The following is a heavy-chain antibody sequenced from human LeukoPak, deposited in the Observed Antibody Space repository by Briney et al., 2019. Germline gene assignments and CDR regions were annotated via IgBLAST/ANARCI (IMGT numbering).Heavy chain of an antibody. Sequence: GGSLRLSCAASGFTFSSYAMSWVRQAPGKGLEWVSDINGSGGSTYYADSVKGRFTISRDNSKNTLYLQMNSLRAEDTAVYYCARSFGYGVDAFDIWGQGTMVTVSS. J-gene: IGHJ3*02. CDR2: INGSGGST. D-gene: IGHD5-18*01. V-gene: IGHV3-23*01. CDR3: ARSFGYGVDAFDI. CDR1: GFTFSSYA.